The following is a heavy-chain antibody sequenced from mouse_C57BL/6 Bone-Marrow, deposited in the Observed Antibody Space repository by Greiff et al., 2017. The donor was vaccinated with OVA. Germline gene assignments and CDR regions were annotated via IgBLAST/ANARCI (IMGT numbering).Heavy chain of an antibody. V-gene: IGHV1-81*01. CDR2: IYPRSGNT. J-gene: IGHJ3*01. CDR3: SISSGYGWFAY. CDR1: GYTFTSYG. D-gene: IGHD3-2*02. Sequence: VKLMESGAELARPGASVKLSCKASGYTFTSYGISWVKQRTGQGLEWIGEIYPRSGNTYYNEKFKGKATLTADKSSSTAYMELRSLTSEDSAVYFCSISSGYGWFAYWGQGTLVTVSA.